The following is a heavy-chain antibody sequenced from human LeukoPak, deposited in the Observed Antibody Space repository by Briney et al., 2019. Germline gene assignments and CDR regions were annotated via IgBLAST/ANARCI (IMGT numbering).Heavy chain of an antibody. V-gene: IGHV7-4-1*02. Sequence: ASVKVSCKASGYTFTSYAMNWVRQAPGQGLEWMGWINTNTGNPTHAQGFTGRFVFSLDTSVSTAYLQISSLKAEDTAVYYCARDLWANRVEEELDYWGQGTLVTVSS. D-gene: IGHD1-1*01. CDR1: GYTFTSYA. CDR2: INTNTGNP. J-gene: IGHJ4*02. CDR3: ARDLWANRVEEELDY.